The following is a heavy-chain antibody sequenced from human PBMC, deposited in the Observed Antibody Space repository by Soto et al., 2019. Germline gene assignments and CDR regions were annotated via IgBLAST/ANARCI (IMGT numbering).Heavy chain of an antibody. D-gene: IGHD3-10*01. CDR1: GGSISSGGYS. CDR2: IYHSGST. J-gene: IGHJ2*01. V-gene: IGHV4-30-2*01. Sequence: QLQLQESGSGLVKPSQTLSLTCAVSGGSISSGGYSWSWIRQPPGKGLEWIGYIYHSGSTYYNPSHKSRVSISVERSQNQFSLKLGSVSAADTAVYYCARDPSGSGYFDLWGRGTMVTVSS. CDR3: ARDPSGSGYFDL.